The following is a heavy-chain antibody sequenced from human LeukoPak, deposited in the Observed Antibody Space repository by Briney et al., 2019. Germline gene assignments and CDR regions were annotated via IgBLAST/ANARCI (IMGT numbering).Heavy chain of an antibody. V-gene: IGHV3-21*06. CDR2: ISGSGDDI. CDR3: AKDPWGSRVY. Sequence: PGGSLRLSCAASGFTFSSYSMNWVRQAPGKGLEWVASISGSGDDIYHADSLKGRFTISRDNAKSALYLQINSLRVDDTAVYYCAKDPWGSRVYWGQGTLVTVSS. D-gene: IGHD7-27*01. CDR1: GFTFSSYS. J-gene: IGHJ4*02.